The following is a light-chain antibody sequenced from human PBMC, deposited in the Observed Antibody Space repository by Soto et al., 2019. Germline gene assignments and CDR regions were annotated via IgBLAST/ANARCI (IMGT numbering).Light chain of an antibody. J-gene: IGLJ3*02. Sequence: QSALTQPPSASGSPGQAVTISCTGTSSDVGAHGYVSWYQQNPGKAPKLMLYEVNKRPSGVPDRFSGSKSGNTASLTVSGLQAEDEGTYYCSSYAGGNNWVFGGGTKVTVL. CDR1: SSDVGAHGY. CDR2: EVN. CDR3: SSYAGGNNWV. V-gene: IGLV2-8*01.